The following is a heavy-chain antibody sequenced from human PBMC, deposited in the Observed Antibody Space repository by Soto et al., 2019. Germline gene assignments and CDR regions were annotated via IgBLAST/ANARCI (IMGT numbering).Heavy chain of an antibody. V-gene: IGHV4-39*01. CDR2: VYYCGTT. CDR3: ARRPMVGPVAENAFDI. J-gene: IGHJ3*02. D-gene: IGHD6-19*01. CDR1: GGSISSSSYY. Sequence: SETLSLTCSVSGGSISSSSYYWNWIRQSPCYGLDWFGSVYYCGTTYYNPSLKRRVTISVDTYNQFSLKLSSVTAADTAYYFCARRPMVGPVAENAFDIWGQGTRVTVSS.